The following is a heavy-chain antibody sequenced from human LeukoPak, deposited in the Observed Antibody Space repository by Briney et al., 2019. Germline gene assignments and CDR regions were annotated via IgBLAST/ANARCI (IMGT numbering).Heavy chain of an antibody. J-gene: IGHJ4*02. CDR2: ILYDGSNK. CDR1: GFTFSSYG. D-gene: IGHD4-23*01. CDR3: ARDLTYGGKRGYYFDY. Sequence: GRSLRLSCAASGFTFSSYGMHWVRQAPGKGLEWVAVILYDGSNKYYADSVKGRFTISRDNSKNTLYLQMNSLRAEDTAVYYCARDLTYGGKRGYYFDYWGQGTLVIVSS. V-gene: IGHV3-33*01.